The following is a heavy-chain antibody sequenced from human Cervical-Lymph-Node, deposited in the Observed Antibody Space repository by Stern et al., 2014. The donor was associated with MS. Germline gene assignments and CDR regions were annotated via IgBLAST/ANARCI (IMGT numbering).Heavy chain of an antibody. CDR2: SSYDGNHK. CDR1: GFTFSSYG. J-gene: IGHJ4*02. V-gene: IGHV3-30*03. CDR3: ARDYEDTSMLFDH. Sequence: MQLVESGGAVVQPGRSLRLSCAASGFTFSSYGMPWVRQAPGKGLEWVAVSSYDGNHKYYAASVKGRFTISRDNSKNTLHLQMNSVTPDDTAIYYCARDYEDTSMLFDHWGQGTLVTVSS. D-gene: IGHD2-8*01.